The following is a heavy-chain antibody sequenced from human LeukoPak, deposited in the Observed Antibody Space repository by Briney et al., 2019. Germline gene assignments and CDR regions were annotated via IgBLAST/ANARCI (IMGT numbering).Heavy chain of an antibody. V-gene: IGHV3-7*03. J-gene: IGHJ1*01. CDR3: ARTDGAL. D-gene: IGHD5-24*01. Sequence: GGSLRLSCAASGLIFSNCWMSWVRQAPGKGLEWVANINQDGSGTYYVDSVRGRFTISRDNAQNSLYLEMTSLRVDDTALYYCARTDGALWGQGTLVTVSS. CDR1: GLIFSNCW. CDR2: INQDGSGT.